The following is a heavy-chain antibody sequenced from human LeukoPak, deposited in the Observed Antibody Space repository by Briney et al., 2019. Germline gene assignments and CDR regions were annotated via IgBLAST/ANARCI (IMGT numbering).Heavy chain of an antibody. CDR2: ISSSSSTI. J-gene: IGHJ3*02. D-gene: IGHD3-9*01. CDR1: GFTFSSYW. Sequence: GGSLRLSCAASGFTFSSYWMNWVRQAPGKGLEWVSYISSSSSTIYYADSVKGRFTISTDNAKNSLYLQMDSLRDEDTAVYYCARDLDWSYAFDIWGQGTMVTVSS. CDR3: ARDLDWSYAFDI. V-gene: IGHV3-48*02.